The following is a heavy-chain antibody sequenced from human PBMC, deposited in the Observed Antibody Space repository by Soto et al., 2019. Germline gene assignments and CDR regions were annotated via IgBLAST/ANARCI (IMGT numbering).Heavy chain of an antibody. CDR1: GYTFTGYY. CDR2: INPNSGGT. CDR3: ARPITIFGVGTQDNWFDP. D-gene: IGHD3-3*01. Sequence: ASVKVSCKASGYTFTGYYMHWVRQAPGQGLEWMGWINPNSGGTNYAQKFQGRVTMTRDTSISTAYMELSRPRSDDTAVYYCARPITIFGVGTQDNWFDPWGQGTLVTVSS. V-gene: IGHV1-2*02. J-gene: IGHJ5*02.